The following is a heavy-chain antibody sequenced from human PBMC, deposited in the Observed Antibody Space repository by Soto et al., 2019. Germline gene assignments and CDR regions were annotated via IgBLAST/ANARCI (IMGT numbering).Heavy chain of an antibody. CDR3: ARGGNSGYGW. CDR1: GGSFSGYY. CDR2: INHSGST. J-gene: IGHJ4*02. V-gene: IGHV4-34*01. D-gene: IGHD5-12*01. Sequence: QVQLQQWGAGLLKPSETLSLTCAVYGGSFSGYYWSWIRQPPGKGLEWIGEINHSGSTNYNPSLKSRVTTSVDTSKNQFSLKLSSVTAADTAVYYCARGGNSGYGWWGQGTLVTVSS.